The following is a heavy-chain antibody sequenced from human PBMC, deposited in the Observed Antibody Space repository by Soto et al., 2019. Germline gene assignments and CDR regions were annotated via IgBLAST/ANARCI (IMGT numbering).Heavy chain of an antibody. CDR2: INKDGSEK. CDR1: GFTFSNYW. D-gene: IGHD2-2*01. V-gene: IGHV3-7*03. Sequence: GGSLRLSCAASGFTFSNYWMTWTRQAPGKGLEWVANINKDGSEKSYVDSVKGRVTISRDNAKSALYLEMNSLRAEDTAVYYCGRDWRGIGYWGQGPLVTVSS. CDR3: GRDWRGIGY. J-gene: IGHJ4*02.